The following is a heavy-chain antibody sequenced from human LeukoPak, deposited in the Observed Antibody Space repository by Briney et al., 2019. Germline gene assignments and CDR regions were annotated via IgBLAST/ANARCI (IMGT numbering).Heavy chain of an antibody. CDR3: ASVNVPATPY. D-gene: IGHD2-15*01. J-gene: IGHJ4*02. Sequence: GGSLRLSCAASGFTFSSYAMCWVRQAPGKGLEWVSAMSGSGGSIYYADSVKGRFTISRDNSKNTLYLQMNSLRAEDTAVYYCASVNVPATPYWGQGTLVTVSS. CDR2: MSGSGGSI. V-gene: IGHV3-23*01. CDR1: GFTFSSYA.